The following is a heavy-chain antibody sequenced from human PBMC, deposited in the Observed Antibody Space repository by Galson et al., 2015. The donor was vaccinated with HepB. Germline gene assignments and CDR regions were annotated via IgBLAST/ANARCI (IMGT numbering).Heavy chain of an antibody. Sequence: SLRLSCAASGFTFSSYAFSWVRQAPGKGLEWVSAITATAIGTSYAESVKGRFTISRDNSKNTVYLQMNSLTADDTAVYYCAKDIRRQLVRSYYYGMDVWGQGTTVTVSS. CDR1: GFTFSSYA. J-gene: IGHJ6*02. V-gene: IGHV3-23*01. CDR3: AKDIRRQLVRSYYYGMDV. D-gene: IGHD6-13*01. CDR2: ITATAIGT.